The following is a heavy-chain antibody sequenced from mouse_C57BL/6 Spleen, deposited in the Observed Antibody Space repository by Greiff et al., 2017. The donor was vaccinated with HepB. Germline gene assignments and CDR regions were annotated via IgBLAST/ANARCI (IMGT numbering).Heavy chain of an antibody. Sequence: QVQLQQSGAELVRPGASVKLSCKASGYTFTDYYINWVKQRPGQGLEWIARIYPGSGNTYYNEKFKGKATLTAEKSSSTAYMQLSSLTSEDSAVYFCARELGRIDYWGQGTTLTVSS. CDR3: ARELGRIDY. J-gene: IGHJ2*01. D-gene: IGHD4-1*01. CDR1: GYTFTDYY. CDR2: IYPGSGNT. V-gene: IGHV1-76*01.